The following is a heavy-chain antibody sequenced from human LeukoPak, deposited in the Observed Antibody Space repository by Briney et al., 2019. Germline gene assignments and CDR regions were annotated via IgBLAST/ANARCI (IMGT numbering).Heavy chain of an antibody. CDR2: INWNGGST. V-gene: IGHV3-20*04. CDR1: GFTFDDYG. Sequence: GGSLRLSCAASGFTFDDYGMSWVRQAPGKGLEWVSGINWNGGSTGYADSVKGRFTISRDNAKNSLYLQMNSLRAEDTALYYCARANPYYYDSSGYPGAFDIWGQGTMVTVSS. J-gene: IGHJ3*02. D-gene: IGHD3-22*01. CDR3: ARANPYYYDSSGYPGAFDI.